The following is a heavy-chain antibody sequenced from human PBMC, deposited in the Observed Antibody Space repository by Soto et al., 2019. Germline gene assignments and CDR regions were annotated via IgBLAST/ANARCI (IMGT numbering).Heavy chain of an antibody. CDR3: EKGYNYDRSGNPDY. CDR1: GFTFHDYS. Sequence: SLRLSYTASGFTFHDYSIHWVRQSPGKGLVCVKGNKWNSGSLRSADTIKERITISRDDAKNTLYLQMNSLRNYDTDLYYCEKGYNYDRSGNPDYWGPGSLVTVSS. V-gene: IGHV3-9*01. J-gene: IGHJ4*02. CDR2: NKWNSGSL. D-gene: IGHD3-22*01.